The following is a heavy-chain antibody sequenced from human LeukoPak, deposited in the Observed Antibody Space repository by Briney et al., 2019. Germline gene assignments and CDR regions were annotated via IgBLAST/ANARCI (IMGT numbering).Heavy chain of an antibody. D-gene: IGHD6-13*01. CDR2: SNDSGGT. J-gene: IGHJ3*02. Sequence: SETLSLTCAVYGGTFSGYYWSWIRQPPGKRLEWVGESNDSGGTNYNPSLKSRVTISADKSKNQVSLRLTSVTAADTAVYYCARDLYSSTWWGAFDIWGQGTMVAVSS. V-gene: IGHV4-34*01. CDR3: ARDLYSSTWWGAFDI. CDR1: GGTFSGYY.